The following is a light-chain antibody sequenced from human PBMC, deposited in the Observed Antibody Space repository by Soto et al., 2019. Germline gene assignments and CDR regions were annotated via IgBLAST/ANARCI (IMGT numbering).Light chain of an antibody. V-gene: IGKV1-39*01. Sequence: DIQMTQSPSTLSGSVGDRVHITCRASQTISSWLAWYKQKTGKAPKLLIYAAYSLQSGVPSRFSGSGSGTDFTLTISSLQPQDFATYYCQQSYGAFGPGTKVDIK. CDR2: AAY. CDR3: QQSYGA. CDR1: QTISSW. J-gene: IGKJ3*01.